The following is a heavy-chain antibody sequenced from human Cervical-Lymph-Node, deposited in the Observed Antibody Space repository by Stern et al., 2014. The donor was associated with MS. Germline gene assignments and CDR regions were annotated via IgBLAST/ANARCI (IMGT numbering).Heavy chain of an antibody. Sequence: VQLVESGAEVKKPGSSVKLSCKSSGGISWVRQAPGQGLERMGGVIPFVGTPNYAQKFQGRVTIIADTSANTTYLHLSRLTSADTAVYYCARGSGDNWFGPWGQGTLVTVSS. CDR1: GG. J-gene: IGHJ5*02. D-gene: IGHD3-10*01. CDR3: ARGSGDNWFGP. V-gene: IGHV1-69*06. CDR2: VIPFVGTP.